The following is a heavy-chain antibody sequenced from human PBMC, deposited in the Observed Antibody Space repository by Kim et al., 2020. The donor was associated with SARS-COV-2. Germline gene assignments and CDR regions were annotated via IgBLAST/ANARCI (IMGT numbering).Heavy chain of an antibody. CDR1: GFTFSSYS. Sequence: GGSLRLSCAASGFTFSSYSMNWVRQAPGKGLEWVSSISSSSSYIYYADSVKGRFTISRDNAKNSLYLQMNSLRAEDTAVYYCARDQAPVPAAIFLYYYYYGMDVWGQGTTVTVSS. CDR3: ARDQAPVPAAIFLYYYYYGMDV. J-gene: IGHJ6*02. D-gene: IGHD2-2*01. V-gene: IGHV3-21*01. CDR2: ISSSSSYI.